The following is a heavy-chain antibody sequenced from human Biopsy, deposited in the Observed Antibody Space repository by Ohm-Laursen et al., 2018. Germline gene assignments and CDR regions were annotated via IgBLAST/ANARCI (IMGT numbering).Heavy chain of an antibody. CDR2: IYYSGST. CDR1: GGSISSDY. V-gene: IGHV4-59*01. CDR3: ARATNSTGWPYYYFYGMDV. D-gene: IGHD2/OR15-2a*01. Sequence: TQSLTCTVSGGSISSDYWSWIRQTPGKGLEWIGYIYYSGSTNYNPSLKSRVTISVDTSKNQFSLRLNSVTAADTAVYYCARATNSTGWPYYYFYGMDVWGQGTTVTVSS. J-gene: IGHJ6*02.